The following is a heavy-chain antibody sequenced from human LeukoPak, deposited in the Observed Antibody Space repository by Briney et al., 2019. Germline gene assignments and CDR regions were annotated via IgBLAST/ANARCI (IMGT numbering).Heavy chain of an antibody. CDR1: GFAVDSNY. CDR2: INPRGRT. CDR3: ARRQGFDL. J-gene: IGHJ3*01. V-gene: IGHV3-53*01. Sequence: GGSLRLSCALSGFAVDSNYMNWVRQAPGKGLEWISIINPRGRTYHIDSVRGCFTISRDISRNTLYLQMNGLRVEDTAIYYCARRQGFDLWGRGTMVIVSS.